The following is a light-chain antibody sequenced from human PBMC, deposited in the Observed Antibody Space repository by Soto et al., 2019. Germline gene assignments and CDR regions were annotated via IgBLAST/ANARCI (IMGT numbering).Light chain of an antibody. J-gene: IGKJ2*01. CDR3: QQYNSYSMYT. Sequence: DIQMTQSPSTLSASVGDTVTITCRASQNVNTWLAWYQQKPGKAPKLLIYKASSVESGVPSRFSGSGSGTEFTLTISSLQPDDFATYYCQQYNSYSMYTFGQGTKLEIK. CDR1: QNVNTW. V-gene: IGKV1-5*03. CDR2: KAS.